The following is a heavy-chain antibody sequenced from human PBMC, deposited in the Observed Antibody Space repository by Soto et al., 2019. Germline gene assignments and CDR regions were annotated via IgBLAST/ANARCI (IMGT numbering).Heavy chain of an antibody. V-gene: IGHV3-21*01. CDR3: ARVGDYGDYYFDY. CDR2: ISSSSSYI. Sequence: PGGSLRLSCEASGFTFSSYSMNWVRQAPGKGLEWVSSISSSSSYIYYADSVKGRFTISRDNAKNSLYLQMNSLRAEDTAVYYCARVGDYGDYYFDYWGQGTLVTVSS. CDR1: GFTFSSYS. J-gene: IGHJ4*02. D-gene: IGHD4-17*01.